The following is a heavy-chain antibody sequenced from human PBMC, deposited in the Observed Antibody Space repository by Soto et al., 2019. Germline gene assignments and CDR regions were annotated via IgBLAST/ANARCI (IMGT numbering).Heavy chain of an antibody. CDR1: GFTVSSNY. CDR2: IYSGGST. V-gene: IGHV3-53*01. Sequence: GSLRLSCAASGFTVSSNYMSWVRQAPGKGLEWVSVIYSGGSTYYADSVKGRFTISRDNSKNTLYLQMNSLRAEDTAVYYCARHRGYSYGYWFDPWGQGTLVTVSS. D-gene: IGHD5-18*01. CDR3: ARHRGYSYGYWFDP. J-gene: IGHJ5*02.